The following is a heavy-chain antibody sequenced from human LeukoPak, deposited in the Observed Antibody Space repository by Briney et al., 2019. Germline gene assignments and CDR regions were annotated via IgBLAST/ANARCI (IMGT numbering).Heavy chain of an antibody. CDR2: IIPILGIA. V-gene: IGHV1-69*04. D-gene: IGHD3-22*01. J-gene: IGHJ6*02. CDR1: GGTFSSYA. Sequence: SVKVSCKASGGTFSSYAISWVRQAPGQGLEWMGRIIPILGIANYAQKFQGRVTITADKSTSTAYMELSSLRSEDTAVYYCARRGDSSGYWISLYGMDVWGQGTTVTVS. CDR3: ARRGDSSGYWISLYGMDV.